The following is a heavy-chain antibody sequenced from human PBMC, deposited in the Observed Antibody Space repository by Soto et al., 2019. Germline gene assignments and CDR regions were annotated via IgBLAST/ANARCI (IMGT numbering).Heavy chain of an antibody. J-gene: IGHJ6*02. CDR1: GGSITSGGYS. CDR3: ASYAEYYYYGMDV. Sequence: SETLSLTCAVSGGSITSGGYSWTWIRQPPGKGLEWIGFIYHSGSTYYNPSLRSRVTMSVDRSKNQFSLKLSSVTAADTAVYYCASYAEYYYYGMDVWGQGTTVTVYS. CDR2: IYHSGST. D-gene: IGHD3-16*01. V-gene: IGHV4-30-2*01.